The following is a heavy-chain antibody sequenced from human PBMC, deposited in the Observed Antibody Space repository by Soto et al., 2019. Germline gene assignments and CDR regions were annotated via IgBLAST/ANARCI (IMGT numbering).Heavy chain of an antibody. CDR3: TTDSNYDVSNSF. D-gene: IGHD3-3*01. CDR1: GGTLNNYA. CDR2: ILPVSAPP. V-gene: IGHV1-69*13. J-gene: IGHJ4*02. Sequence: SVKVSCKASGGTLNNYAINWVRQAPGQGLEWMGGILPVSAPPDYAQKFQGRVSITADHSTSTVYMELSRLKSDDTAVYFCTTDSNYDVSNSFWGQGTLVTVSS.